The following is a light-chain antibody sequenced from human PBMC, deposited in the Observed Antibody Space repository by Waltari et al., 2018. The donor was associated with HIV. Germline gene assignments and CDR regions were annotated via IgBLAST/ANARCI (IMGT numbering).Light chain of an antibody. J-gene: IGKJ5*01. CDR3: QQSYTTLIT. CDR2: AAS. Sequence: DIQMTQSPVSLSASIGDRVTITCRTSPDIGGSLYWYQQKPGRAPKLLIFAASSLQSGVPSRFSGRGSGTDFTLTITSLQPEDFATYYCQQSYTTLITFGQGTRLEI. V-gene: IGKV1-39*01. CDR1: PDIGGS.